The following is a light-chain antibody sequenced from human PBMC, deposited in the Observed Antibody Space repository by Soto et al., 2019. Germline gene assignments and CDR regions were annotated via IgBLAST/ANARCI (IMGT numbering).Light chain of an antibody. Sequence: DIQMTQSPPHLSASVGDRVTITCRASQGITNALGWYQQKPGKAPKRLIYSASSLQSGVPSRFSGSGSGTEFILTISSLQPDDFATYYCQQYNGYPWTFGQGTKVEMK. J-gene: IGKJ1*01. CDR1: QGITNA. CDR3: QQYNGYPWT. V-gene: IGKV1-17*01. CDR2: SAS.